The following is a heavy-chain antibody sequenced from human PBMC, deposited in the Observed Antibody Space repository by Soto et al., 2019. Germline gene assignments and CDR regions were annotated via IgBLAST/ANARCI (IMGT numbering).Heavy chain of an antibody. CDR2: LSHDGTNK. D-gene: IGHD6-6*01. CDR3: AKDLRITTRLGDYFGMDV. Sequence: QVQLVESGGGVVQPGRSLRLSCAASGFTFSNYGIHWVRQAPGKGLEWVAVLSHDGTNKYYADSVKGRFTISRDNSKNPLYLQMTSLTPEDTAVYFCAKDLRITTRLGDYFGMDVWGQGTTVTVSS. CDR1: GFTFSNYG. V-gene: IGHV3-30*18. J-gene: IGHJ6*02.